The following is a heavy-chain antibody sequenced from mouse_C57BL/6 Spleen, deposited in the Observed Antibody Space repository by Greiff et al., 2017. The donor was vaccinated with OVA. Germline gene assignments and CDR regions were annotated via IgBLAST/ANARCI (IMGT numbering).Heavy chain of an antibody. V-gene: IGHV5-16*01. CDR3: ARDGYGNYEGAMDY. D-gene: IGHD2-1*01. CDR1: GFTFSDYY. CDR2: INYDGSST. Sequence: DVQLVESEGGLVQPGSSMKLSCTASGFTFSDYYMAWVRQVPEKGLEWVANINYDGSSTYYLDSLKSRFIISRDNAKNILYLQMSSLKSEDTATYYCARDGYGNYEGAMDYWGQGTSVTVSS. J-gene: IGHJ4*01.